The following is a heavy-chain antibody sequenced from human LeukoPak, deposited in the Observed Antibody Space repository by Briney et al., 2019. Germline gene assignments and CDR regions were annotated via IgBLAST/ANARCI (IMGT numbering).Heavy chain of an antibody. CDR1: GGSISSYY. CDR2: IYYSGST. V-gene: IGHV4-59*01. D-gene: IGHD2-2*01. CDR3: ARPRLWYQLPSDNWFDP. Sequence: SETLSLTCTVSGGSISSYYWSWIRQPPGKGLEWIGYIYYSGSTNYNPSLKSRVAISVDTSKNQFSLKLSSVTAADTAVYYCARPRLWYQLPSDNWFDPWGQGTLVTVSS. J-gene: IGHJ5*02.